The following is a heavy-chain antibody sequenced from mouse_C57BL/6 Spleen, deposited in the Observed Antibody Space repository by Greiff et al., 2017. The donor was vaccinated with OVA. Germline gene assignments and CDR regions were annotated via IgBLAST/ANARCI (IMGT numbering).Heavy chain of an antibody. CDR3: ARGGYYSNYGYFDY. Sequence: QVQLQQSGPELVKPGASVKISCKASGYAFSSSWMHWVKQRPGKGLEWIGRIYPGDGDTNYNGKFKGKATLTADKSSSTAYMQLSSLTSEDSAVYFCARGGYYSNYGYFDYWGQGTTLTVSS. CDR1: GYAFSSSW. D-gene: IGHD2-5*01. V-gene: IGHV1-82*01. J-gene: IGHJ2*01. CDR2: IYPGDGDT.